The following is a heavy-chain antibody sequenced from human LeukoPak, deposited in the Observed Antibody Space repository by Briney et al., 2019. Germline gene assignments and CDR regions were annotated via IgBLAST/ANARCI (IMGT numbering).Heavy chain of an antibody. V-gene: IGHV3-23*01. CDR1: GIIFSKYG. J-gene: IGHJ3*02. D-gene: IGHD4-17*01. Sequence: GGSLRLSCAASGIIFSKYGMSWVRQAPGRGLEWVATVLGSGVPTYYADSVQGRFTISRDNSKNTLYLQMSSLRAEDTAMYYCAKDPNGDYIGTFDIWGQGTMVIVS. CDR3: AKDPNGDYIGTFDI. CDR2: VLGSGVPT.